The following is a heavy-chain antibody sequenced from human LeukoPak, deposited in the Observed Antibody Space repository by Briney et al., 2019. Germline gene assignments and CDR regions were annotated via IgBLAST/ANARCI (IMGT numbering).Heavy chain of an antibody. D-gene: IGHD5-18*01. Sequence: GGSLRLSCAASGFTFDDYAMHWVRQAPGKGLEWVSGISWNSAGIGYADSVKGRFTVSRDNAKNSLYLQMNSLRAEDTALYYCAKDTQYSYGSIDSWGQGTLVTVSS. J-gene: IGHJ4*02. CDR3: AKDTQYSYGSIDS. CDR1: GFTFDDYA. CDR2: ISWNSAGI. V-gene: IGHV3-9*01.